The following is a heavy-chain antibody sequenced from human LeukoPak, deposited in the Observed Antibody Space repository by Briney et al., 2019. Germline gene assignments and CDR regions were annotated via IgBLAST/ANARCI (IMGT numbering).Heavy chain of an antibody. Sequence: GGSLRLSCAASGFTFSSYGMSWVRQAPGKGLEWVSAISGSGSRTYYADSVKGRFTISRDNSEATLYLQMNRLRAEDTAIYYCAKDPRGVWFGELNDWGQGTLVTVSS. CDR2: ISGSGSRT. V-gene: IGHV3-23*01. D-gene: IGHD3-10*01. J-gene: IGHJ4*02. CDR1: GFTFSSYG. CDR3: AKDPRGVWFGELND.